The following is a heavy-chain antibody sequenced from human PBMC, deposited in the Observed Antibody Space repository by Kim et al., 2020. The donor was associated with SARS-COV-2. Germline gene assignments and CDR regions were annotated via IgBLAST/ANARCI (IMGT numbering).Heavy chain of an antibody. CDR2: ISAYNGNT. CDR3: ARRRGYSGYDFGDRYFDY. J-gene: IGHJ4*02. V-gene: IGHV1-18*04. Sequence: ASVKVSCKASGYTFTSYGISWVRQAPGQGLEWMGWISAYNGNTNYAQKLQGRVTMTTDTSTSTAYMELRSLRSDDTAVYYCARRRGYSGYDFGDRYFDYWGQGTLVTVSS. CDR1: GYTFTSYG. D-gene: IGHD5-12*01.